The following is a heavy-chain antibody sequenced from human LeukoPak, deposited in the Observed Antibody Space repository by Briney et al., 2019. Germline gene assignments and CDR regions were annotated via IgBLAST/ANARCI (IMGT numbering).Heavy chain of an antibody. CDR2: ISYDGSNK. V-gene: IGHV3-30*18. CDR1: GFTFGSYG. Sequence: GGSLRLSCAASGFTFGSYGMHWVRQAPGKGLEWVAVISYDGSNKYYADSVKGRFTISRDNSKNTLYLQMNSLRAEDTAVYYCAKDRVEAAAAWFDPWGQGTLVTVSS. D-gene: IGHD6-13*01. CDR3: AKDRVEAAAAWFDP. J-gene: IGHJ5*02.